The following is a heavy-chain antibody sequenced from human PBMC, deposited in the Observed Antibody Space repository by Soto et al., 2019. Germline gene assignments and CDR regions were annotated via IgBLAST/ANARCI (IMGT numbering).Heavy chain of an antibody. J-gene: IGHJ4*02. CDR2: IKSKTNGGTT. V-gene: IGHV3-15*01. CDR3: SREGRLLWFGELTDY. Sequence: EVQLVESGGGLVKPGGSLRLSCAASGFTVSNAWMSWVRQVPGKGLEWVGRIKSKTNGGTTDYPAPVTGRFDISRDDSKNTLYLQMNSLKIEDTAVYYCSREGRLLWFGELTDYWGQGTLVTVSP. D-gene: IGHD3-10*01. CDR1: GFTVSNAW.